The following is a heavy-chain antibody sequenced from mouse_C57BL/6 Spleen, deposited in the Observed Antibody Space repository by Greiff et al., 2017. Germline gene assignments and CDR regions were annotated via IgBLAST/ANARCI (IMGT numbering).Heavy chain of an antibody. CDR2: INPNYGTT. V-gene: IGHV1-39*01. Sequence: EVQLQQPGPELVKPGASVKISCKASGYSFTDYNMNWVKQSNGQSLEWIGVINPNYGTTRYNQKFKGKATLTVDQSSSTAYMQLNSLTSEDSSVYYCARKDDYDGFAYWGQGTLVNVAA. CDR1: GYSFTDYN. J-gene: IGHJ3*01. CDR3: ARKDDYDGFAY. D-gene: IGHD2-4*01.